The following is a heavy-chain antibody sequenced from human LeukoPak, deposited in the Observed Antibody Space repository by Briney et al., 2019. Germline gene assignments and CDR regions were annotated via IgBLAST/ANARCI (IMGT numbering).Heavy chain of an antibody. D-gene: IGHD3-3*01. CDR2: INHSGST. CDR3: ARGPTIFGAAEGPNDY. CDR1: GGSFSGYY. V-gene: IGHV4-34*01. Sequence: TSETLSLTCAVYGGSFSGYYWSWIRQPPGKGLEWIGEINHSGSTNYNPSLKSRVTISVDTSKNQFSLKLSSVTAADTAVYYCARGPTIFGAAEGPNDYWGQGTLVTVSS. J-gene: IGHJ4*02.